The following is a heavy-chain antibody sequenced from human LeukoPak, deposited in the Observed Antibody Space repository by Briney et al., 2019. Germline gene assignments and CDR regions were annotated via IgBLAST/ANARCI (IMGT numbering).Heavy chain of an antibody. Sequence: GGSLRLSCAASGFTFSDYALSWVRQTPGKGLEWVAATTGSSGDTYHADSVKGRFTISRDTSKNTLYLQMGSLRAEDTAVYYCARARPRDDFWSGVASYYYYYMDVWGKGTTVTVSS. CDR2: TTGSSGDT. CDR3: ARARPRDDFWSGVASYYYYYMDV. CDR1: GFTFSDYA. V-gene: IGHV3-23*01. D-gene: IGHD3-3*01. J-gene: IGHJ6*03.